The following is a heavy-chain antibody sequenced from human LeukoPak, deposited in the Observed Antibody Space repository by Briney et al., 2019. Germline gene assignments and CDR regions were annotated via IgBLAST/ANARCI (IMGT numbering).Heavy chain of an antibody. D-gene: IGHD5-24*01. V-gene: IGHV4-39*01. CDR2: IYYSGST. J-gene: IGHJ4*02. Sequence: SETLSLTCTVPGDSISSSSYYWGWVRQPPGKGLEWIGSIYYSGSTYYSPSLKSRVTISGDTSKNQFSLKLSSVTAADTAVYYCARRGEDGYKFDYWGQGTLVTVSS. CDR1: GDSISSSSYY. CDR3: ARRGEDGYKFDY.